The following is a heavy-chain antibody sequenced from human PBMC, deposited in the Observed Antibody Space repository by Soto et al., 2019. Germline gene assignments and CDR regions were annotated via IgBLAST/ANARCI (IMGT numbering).Heavy chain of an antibody. J-gene: IGHJ6*02. CDR1: GGTFSSSA. V-gene: IGHV1-69*12. CDR3: ARDNDRLQLGGNYYYILDV. D-gene: IGHD4-4*01. Sequence: QVQLVQSGAEMKEPGSSVKVSCKTSGGTFSSSAISWLRQAPGQGLEWMGGIIPLVRTPDYAQKFQGRVTIAADESTSTAYMELSSLSSEDTAVYYCARDNDRLQLGGNYYYILDVWGQGTTITVSS. CDR2: IIPLVRTP.